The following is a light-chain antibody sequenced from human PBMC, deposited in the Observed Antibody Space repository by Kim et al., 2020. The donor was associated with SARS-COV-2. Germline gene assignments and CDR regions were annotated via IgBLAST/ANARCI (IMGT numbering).Light chain of an antibody. Sequence: EIVLTQSPGTLSLSPGERATLSCRASQSVSSTYLVWYQQKPGQAPRLLIYGASSRATGIPDRFSGSGSGTDFTLTISGLEPEDFAVYYCQHYGNSPYTFGQGTKLEI. CDR3: QHYGNSPYT. CDR2: GAS. V-gene: IGKV3-20*01. CDR1: QSVSSTY. J-gene: IGKJ2*01.